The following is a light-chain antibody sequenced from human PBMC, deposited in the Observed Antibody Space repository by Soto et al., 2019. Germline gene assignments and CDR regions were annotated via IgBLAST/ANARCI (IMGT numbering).Light chain of an antibody. CDR2: AAS. V-gene: IGKV1-39*01. CDR3: QQNYNSRIT. Sequence: IQMTQSPSSLSASVGDGVTITCRASQSISSYVSWYQQKPGKAPKLLIYAASRLQRGVPSRFSGSGSGTDFTLTISSLQPEDFTTYYCQQNYNSRITFGQGTRLEIK. CDR1: QSISSY. J-gene: IGKJ5*01.